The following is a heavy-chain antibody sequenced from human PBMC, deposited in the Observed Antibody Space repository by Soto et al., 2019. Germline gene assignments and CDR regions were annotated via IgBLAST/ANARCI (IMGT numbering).Heavy chain of an antibody. Sequence: EVQLVESGGGLVQPGGSLRLSCAASGFTFGSYPMHWVRQAPGKGLEYVSAISTNGDSTFYANSVKGRFTISRDNSKSIIHLHMSSLSAEYMGVYYCAREGRSRAEWVFDYWGQGTLVTASS. CDR2: ISTNGDST. J-gene: IGHJ4*02. D-gene: IGHD2-8*01. CDR3: AREGRSRAEWVFDY. CDR1: GFTFGSYP. V-gene: IGHV3-64*01.